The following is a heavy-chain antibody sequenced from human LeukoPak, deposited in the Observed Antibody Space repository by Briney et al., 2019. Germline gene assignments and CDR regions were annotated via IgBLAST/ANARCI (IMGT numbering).Heavy chain of an antibody. V-gene: IGHV3-66*01. Sequence: GWALRLSCAASGFTVNNNYLIWVRQAAGKGLDGVSVIYSGGSTYYADSVKGRFTISRDNSKNTLYLQMNSLRAEDTAVYYCARGGPAAGRFDYWGQGTLVTVSS. D-gene: IGHD6-13*01. J-gene: IGHJ4*02. CDR2: IYSGGST. CDR3: ARGGPAAGRFDY. CDR1: GFTVNNNY.